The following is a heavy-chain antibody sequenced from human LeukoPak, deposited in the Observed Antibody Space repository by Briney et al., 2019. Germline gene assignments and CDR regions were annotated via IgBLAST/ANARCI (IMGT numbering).Heavy chain of an antibody. CDR3: TRVTYYDFWSGYFPREYFDY. Sequence: GGSLRLSCTAFGFTFGDYAMSWVRQAPGKGLEWVGFIRSKAYGGTTEYAASVKGRFTISRDDSRSIAYLQMNSLKTEDTAVYYCTRVTYYDFWSGYFPREYFDYWGQETLVTVSS. CDR1: GFTFGDYA. D-gene: IGHD3-3*01. V-gene: IGHV3-49*04. J-gene: IGHJ4*02. CDR2: IRSKAYGGTT.